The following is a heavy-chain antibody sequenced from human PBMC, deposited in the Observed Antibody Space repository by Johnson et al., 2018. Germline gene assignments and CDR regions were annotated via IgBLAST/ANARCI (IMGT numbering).Heavy chain of an antibody. CDR2: ISYDGTNK. D-gene: IGHD6-19*01. CDR1: GFTFSSYA. Sequence: QVQLVQSGGGVVQPGRSIRLSCAASGFTFSSYAMHWVRQAPGKGLEWVAVISYDGTNKYYADSLKGRFTIARYNYKNTLYLQMNSLRAEDTAVYYFARDIGSGWYGYYYYMDVWGKGTTVTVSS. CDR3: ARDIGSGWYGYYYYMDV. V-gene: IGHV3-30*04. J-gene: IGHJ6*03.